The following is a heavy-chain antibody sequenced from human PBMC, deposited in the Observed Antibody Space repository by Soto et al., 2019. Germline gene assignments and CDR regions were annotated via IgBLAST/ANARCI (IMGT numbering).Heavy chain of an antibody. CDR2: INAGNGNT. CDR1: GYTFTSYA. Sequence: ASVKVSCKASGYTFTSYAMHWVRQAPGQRLEWMGWINAGNGNTKYSQKFQGRVTITRDTSASTAYMELSSLRSEDTAVYYCARGTRGTYYDILTGYYTAAWFDPWGQGTLVTVSS. CDR3: ARGTRGTYYDILTGYYTAAWFDP. J-gene: IGHJ5*02. D-gene: IGHD3-9*01. V-gene: IGHV1-3*01.